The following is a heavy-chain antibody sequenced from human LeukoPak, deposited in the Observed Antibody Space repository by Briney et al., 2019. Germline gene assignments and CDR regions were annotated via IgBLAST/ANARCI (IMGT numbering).Heavy chain of an antibody. CDR1: GYSFTSYW. CDR2: IYPGDSDT. Sequence: GESLKISCKGSGYSFTSYWIGWVRRMPGKGLERMGIIYPGDSDTRYSPSFQGQVTISADKSISTAYLQWSSLKASDTAMYYCARHATSGYSSGWYHWFDPWGQGTLVTVSS. CDR3: ARHATSGYSSGWYHWFDP. J-gene: IGHJ5*02. D-gene: IGHD6-19*01. V-gene: IGHV5-51*01.